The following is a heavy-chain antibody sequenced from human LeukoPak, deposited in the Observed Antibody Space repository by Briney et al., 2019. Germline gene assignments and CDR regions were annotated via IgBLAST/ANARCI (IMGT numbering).Heavy chain of an antibody. CDR3: ASLSERSYYARGFDY. V-gene: IGHV4-39*01. CDR1: GFTFSSYG. CDR2: IYYSGGT. J-gene: IGHJ4*02. D-gene: IGHD1-26*01. Sequence: GTLRLSCAASGFTFSSYGMSWVRQPPGKGLEWIGSIYYSGGTYYNPALKSRGTISVDTSKKKFALKLSSGTAADTAVYYRASLSERSYYARGFDYWGQGTLVTVSS.